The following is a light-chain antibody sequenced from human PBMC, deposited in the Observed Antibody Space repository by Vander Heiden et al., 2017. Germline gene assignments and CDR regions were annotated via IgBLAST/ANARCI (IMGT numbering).Light chain of an antibody. Sequence: DIQMTQSPSSLSASVGDRVTITCRASQSISSYLNWYQQKPGKAPKLLIYAASSLLSGVPSRFSGSGSGTEFTLTISSLQPEDSATYYCQQSYSTPPYTFGQGTKLEIK. CDR2: AAS. J-gene: IGKJ2*01. CDR1: QSISSY. CDR3: QQSYSTPPYT. V-gene: IGKV1-39*01.